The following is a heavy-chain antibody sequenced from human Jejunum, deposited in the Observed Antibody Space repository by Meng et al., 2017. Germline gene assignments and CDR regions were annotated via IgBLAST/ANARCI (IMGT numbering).Heavy chain of an antibody. V-gene: IGHV3-74*01. CDR3: ARDAVGTFDF. Sequence: VTMGVCGGEFVPPEGSLRLSCAVYGLTSTSSWMHWVRQAPGKGLECISRINNDGTSTLYADSVKGRFTVSRDNAKNTLFLQMNSLRVEDTAVYYCARDAVGTFDFWGRGTLVTVSS. CDR2: INNDGTST. J-gene: IGHJ2*01. CDR1: GLTSTSSW. D-gene: IGHD1-26*01.